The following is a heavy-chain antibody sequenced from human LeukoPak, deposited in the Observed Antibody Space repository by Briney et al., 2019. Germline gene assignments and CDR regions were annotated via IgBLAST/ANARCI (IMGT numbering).Heavy chain of an antibody. CDR2: LYSGGTT. V-gene: IGHV3-53*01. CDR1: GFIVSNNY. CDR3: ARECKYFYY. Sequence: GGSLRLSCAASGFIVSNNYMSRVRQAPGQGLEWGSDLYSGGTTYEEDSEKGRFIMTRNKTKNTLYLQMSSLRAEDTVVYYWARECKYFYYWGQGTLVIVSS. D-gene: IGHD2-8*01. J-gene: IGHJ4*02.